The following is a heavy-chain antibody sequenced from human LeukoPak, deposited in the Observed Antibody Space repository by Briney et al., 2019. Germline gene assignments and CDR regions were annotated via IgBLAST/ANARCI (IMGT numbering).Heavy chain of an antibody. D-gene: IGHD1-26*01. Sequence: SETLSLTCAVYGGSFSGYYWSWIRQPPGKGLEWIGEINHSGSTNYNPSLKSRVTISVDTSKNQFSLKLSSVTAADTAVYYCARFKGGGIDYWGQGTLVTVSS. CDR1: GGSFSGYY. CDR2: INHSGST. J-gene: IGHJ4*02. V-gene: IGHV4-34*01. CDR3: ARFKGGGIDY.